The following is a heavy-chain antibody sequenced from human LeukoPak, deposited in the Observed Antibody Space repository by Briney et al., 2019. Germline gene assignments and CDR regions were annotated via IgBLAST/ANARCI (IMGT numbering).Heavy chain of an antibody. D-gene: IGHD3-22*01. V-gene: IGHV4-31*03. Sequence: PSETLSLTCTVSGGSISSGGYYWSWIRQHPGKGLEWIGYIYYSGSTYYNPSLKSRVTISVDTSKNQFSLKLSSVTAADTAVYYCARVPLHDDSGHYYPHWGQGTLVTVSS. CDR1: GGSISSGGYY. CDR2: IYYSGST. J-gene: IGHJ1*01. CDR3: ARVPLHDDSGHYYPH.